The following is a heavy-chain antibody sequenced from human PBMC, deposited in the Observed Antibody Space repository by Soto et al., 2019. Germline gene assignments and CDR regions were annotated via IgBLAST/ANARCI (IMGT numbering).Heavy chain of an antibody. Sequence: QVQLQESGPGLVKPSQTLSLTCNVSGVSIGSGDYYWSWIRQPPGKGLEWIGYIYISGTTYYNPSLKSPLTISLDTSRNVFSLKLRSVTAADTAVYYCARVPPPYSFSYDDWGQGTLVTVSS. CDR2: IYISGTT. CDR1: GVSIGSGDYY. CDR3: ARVPPPYSFSYDD. V-gene: IGHV4-30-4*01. D-gene: IGHD5-12*01. J-gene: IGHJ4*02.